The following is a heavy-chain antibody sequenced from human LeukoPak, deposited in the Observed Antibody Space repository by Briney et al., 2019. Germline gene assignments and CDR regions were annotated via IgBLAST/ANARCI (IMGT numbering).Heavy chain of an antibody. CDR3: ARDLGRVAAAGTGGAFDI. D-gene: IGHD6-13*01. J-gene: IGHJ3*02. CDR2: ISGSGSSL. CDR1: GFTFSDYY. Sequence: GGSLRLSCAASGFTFSDYYMTWIRQAPGKGLEWVSYISGSGSSLQYADSMKGRFTISRDNTKNSLYLQMNSLRAEDTAVYYCARDLGRVAAAGTGGAFDIWGQGTMVTVSS. V-gene: IGHV3-11*04.